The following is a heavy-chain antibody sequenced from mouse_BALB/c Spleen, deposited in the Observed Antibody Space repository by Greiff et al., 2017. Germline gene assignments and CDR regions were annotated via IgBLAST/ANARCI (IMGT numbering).Heavy chain of an antibody. CDR3: ARSGGYDDYYAMDY. Sequence: VKLVESGPGLVAPSQSLSITCTVSGFSLTSYGVHWVRQPPGKGLEWLGVIWAGGSTNYNSALMSRLSISKDNSKSQVFLKMNSLQTDDTAMYYCARSGGYDDYYAMDYWGQGTSVTVSS. CDR2: IWAGGST. V-gene: IGHV2-9*02. D-gene: IGHD2-14*01. J-gene: IGHJ4*01. CDR1: GFSLTSYG.